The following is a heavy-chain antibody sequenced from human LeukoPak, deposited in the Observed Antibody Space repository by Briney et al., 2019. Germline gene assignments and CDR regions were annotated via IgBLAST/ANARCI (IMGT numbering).Heavy chain of an antibody. J-gene: IGHJ6*02. D-gene: IGHD3-16*01. CDR2: IYSSGTT. CDR3: ARPLKEGGYYYGMDV. Sequence: GGSLRLSCAASGFTVSGSYMSWVRQAPGKGLEWVSLIYSSGTTFYADSVKGRFNISRDNSKNTLYLQMRSLRPEDTAVYYCARPLKEGGYYYGMDVWGQGTTVTVSS. CDR1: GFTVSGSY. V-gene: IGHV3-66*04.